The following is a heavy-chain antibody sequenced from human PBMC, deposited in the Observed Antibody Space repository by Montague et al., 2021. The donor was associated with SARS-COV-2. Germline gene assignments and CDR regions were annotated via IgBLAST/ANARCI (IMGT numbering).Heavy chain of an antibody. CDR1: GDSIRSYH. D-gene: IGHD6-13*01. J-gene: IGHJ6*02. Sequence: SETLSLTCTVSGDSIRSYHWTWIRQPPRKGLEWIGRISDSGRTIYNPSLKSRVTISVDTSKNQFFLNLRSMVAADTAIYYCTRDRGIAAADNYYYGMDVWGPGTTVTVS. CDR3: TRDRGIAAADNYYYGMDV. V-gene: IGHV4-59*13. CDR2: ISDSGRT.